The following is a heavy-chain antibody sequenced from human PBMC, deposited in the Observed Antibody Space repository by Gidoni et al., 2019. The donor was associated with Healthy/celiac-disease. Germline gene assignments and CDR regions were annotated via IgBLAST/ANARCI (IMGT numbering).Heavy chain of an antibody. CDR2: ISSSSSTI. D-gene: IGHD3-16*01. V-gene: IGHV3-48*01. CDR1: GFTFSSDS. J-gene: IGHJ4*02. Sequence: EVQLVESGGGLVQPGGSLRLSCAASGFTFSSDSMNWVRQAPGKGLEWVSYISSSSSTIYYADSVKGRFTISRDNAKNSLYLQMNSLRAEDTAVYYCARDGTYYDYAPNYFDYWGQGTLVTVSS. CDR3: ARDGTYYDYAPNYFDY.